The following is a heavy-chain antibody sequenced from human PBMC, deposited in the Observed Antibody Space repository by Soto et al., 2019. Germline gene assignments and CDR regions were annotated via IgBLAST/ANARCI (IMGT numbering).Heavy chain of an antibody. CDR2: ISGSGGST. CDR1: GFTFSSYA. CDR3: VKGPSWVEYWGYYYYGMDV. Sequence: PGGSLRLSCAASGFTFSSYAMSWVRQAPGKGLEWVSAISGSGGSTYYADSVKGRFTISRDNSKNTLYLQMNSLRAEDTAVYYCVKGPSWVEYWGYYYYGMDVWGQGTTVTVSS. V-gene: IGHV3-23*01. J-gene: IGHJ6*02. D-gene: IGHD7-27*01.